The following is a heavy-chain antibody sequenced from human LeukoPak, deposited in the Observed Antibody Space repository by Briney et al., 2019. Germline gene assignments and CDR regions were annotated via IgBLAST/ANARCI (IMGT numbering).Heavy chain of an antibody. Sequence: PGGSLRLSCAASGFTFSNYGMNWVRQAPGKGLEWVSGITGNGGTTHYSDSVKGRFTISRDNSKNTLYLQMNSLRAEDTAVYYCARRAGAYSHPYDYWGQGTLVTVSS. CDR1: GFTFSNYG. V-gene: IGHV3-23*01. D-gene: IGHD4/OR15-4a*01. CDR3: ARRAGAYSHPYDY. J-gene: IGHJ4*02. CDR2: ITGNGGTT.